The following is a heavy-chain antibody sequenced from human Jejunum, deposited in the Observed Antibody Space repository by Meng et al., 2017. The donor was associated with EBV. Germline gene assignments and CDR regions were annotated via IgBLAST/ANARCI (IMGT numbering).Heavy chain of an antibody. CDR2: IYSRGNT. Sequence: GQGLVRPSASRHSPFTVSAGPYNSSSYYVSWIRQSPGKGLEWIGYIYSRGNTNYNPSLKSRATITVDTSKNQFSLKLSSVTAADTAVYYCARVVDYYERSGYPDFWGQGTLVTVSS. CDR3: ARVVDYYERSGYPDF. V-gene: IGHV4-61*01. D-gene: IGHD3-22*01. CDR1: AGPYNSSSYY. J-gene: IGHJ4*02.